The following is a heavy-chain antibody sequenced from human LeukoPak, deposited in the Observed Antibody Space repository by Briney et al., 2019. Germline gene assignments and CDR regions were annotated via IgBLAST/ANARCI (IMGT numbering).Heavy chain of an antibody. V-gene: IGHV4-34*01. D-gene: IGHD1-7*01. Sequence: SETLSLTCAVYGGSFSGYYWSWIRQPPGKGLEWIGEINHSGSTNYNPSPKSRVTISVDTSKNQFSLKLSSVIAADTAVYYCGGRTSYFDYWGQGTLVTVSS. CDR3: GGRTSYFDY. J-gene: IGHJ4*02. CDR1: GGSFSGYY. CDR2: INHSGST.